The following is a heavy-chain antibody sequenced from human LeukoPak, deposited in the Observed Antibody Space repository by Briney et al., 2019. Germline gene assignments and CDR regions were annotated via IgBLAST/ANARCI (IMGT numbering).Heavy chain of an antibody. Sequence: SETLSLTCAVYGGSFSGNYWSWIRQPPGKGLEWIGEINHSGSTNYNPSLKSRVTISVDTSKNQFSLKLSSVTAADTAVYYCARQDRDYYGSGSAFDYWGQGTLVTVSS. D-gene: IGHD3-10*01. J-gene: IGHJ4*02. CDR1: GGSFSGNY. V-gene: IGHV4-34*01. CDR2: INHSGST. CDR3: ARQDRDYYGSGSAFDY.